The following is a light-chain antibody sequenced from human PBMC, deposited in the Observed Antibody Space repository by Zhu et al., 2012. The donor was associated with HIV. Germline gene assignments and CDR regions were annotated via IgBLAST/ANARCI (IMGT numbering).Light chain of an antibody. CDR3: QHYDNYPYT. V-gene: IGKV1-5*03. CDR2: KAS. J-gene: IGKJ2*01. Sequence: QMTQSPSPLSASVGDRVTITCRASQNIHDRLAWYQQKPGEAPKLLIYKASNLESGVPSRFSGSGSGTDFSLTISSLQPDDFATYYCQHYDNYPYTFGQGTKLDIK. CDR1: QNIHDR.